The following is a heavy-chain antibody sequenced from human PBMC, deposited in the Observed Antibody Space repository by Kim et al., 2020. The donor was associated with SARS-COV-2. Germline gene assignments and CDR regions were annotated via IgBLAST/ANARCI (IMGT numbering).Heavy chain of an antibody. Sequence: ASVKVSCKASGYTFTGYYMHWVRQAPGQGLEWMGWINPNSGGTNYAQKFQGRVTMTRDTSISTAYMELSRLRSDDTAVYYCARPSAGVKVLSAFDIWGQGTMVTVSS. CDR2: INPNSGGT. CDR1: GYTFTGYY. D-gene: IGHD2-8*01. CDR3: ARPSAGVKVLSAFDI. J-gene: IGHJ3*02. V-gene: IGHV1-2*02.